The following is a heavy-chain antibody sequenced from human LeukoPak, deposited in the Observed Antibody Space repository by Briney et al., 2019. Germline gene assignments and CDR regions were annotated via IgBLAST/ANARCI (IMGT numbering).Heavy chain of an antibody. CDR2: IYTSGST. CDR1: GGSISSYY. J-gene: IGHJ4*02. D-gene: IGHD2-8*02. Sequence: SETLSLTCTVSGGSISSYYWSWSRQPAGEGVEWIGRIYTSGSTNYTPSLKSRVTMSVDTSKNQFSLKLSSVTAADTAVYYCASSTRRHCTGGVCYIDPFDCWGQRTLVTVSS. CDR3: ASSTRRHCTGGVCYIDPFDC. V-gene: IGHV4-4*07.